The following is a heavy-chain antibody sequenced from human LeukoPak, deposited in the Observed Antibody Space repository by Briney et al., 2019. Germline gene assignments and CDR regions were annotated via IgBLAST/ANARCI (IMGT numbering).Heavy chain of an antibody. CDR3: AKRAVTTAGDLWFDP. J-gene: IGHJ5*02. V-gene: IGHV4-59*08. D-gene: IGHD2-21*01. Sequence: SETLSLTCTVSGGSINNNYWGWFRQPPGKGLEWLGYIYSCGSTTYNPSLESRLAISIDTSKNHFSLKLSSVTAADTAVYFCAKRAVTTAGDLWFDPWGQGTLVTVSS. CDR1: GGSINNNY. CDR2: IYSCGST.